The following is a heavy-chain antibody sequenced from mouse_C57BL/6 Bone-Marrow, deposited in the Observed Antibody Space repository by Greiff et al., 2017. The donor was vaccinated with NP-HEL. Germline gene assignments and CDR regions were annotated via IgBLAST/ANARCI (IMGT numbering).Heavy chain of an antibody. Sequence: EVKVEESGGGLVKPGGSLKLSCAASGFTFSSYAMSWVRQTPEKRLEWVATISDGGGYTYYPDNVKGRFTISRDNAKNNLYLQMSHLKSEDTAMYYCARDYCYAMDYWGQGTSVTVSS. CDR2: ISDGGGYT. D-gene: IGHD2-1*01. CDR3: ARDYCYAMDY. CDR1: GFTFSSYA. V-gene: IGHV5-4*01. J-gene: IGHJ4*01.